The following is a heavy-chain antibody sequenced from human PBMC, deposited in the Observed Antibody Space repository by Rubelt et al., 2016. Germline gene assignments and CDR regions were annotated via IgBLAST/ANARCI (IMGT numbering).Heavy chain of an antibody. J-gene: IGHJ4*02. CDR2: ISWNSGSI. V-gene: IGHV3-9*01. CDR1: GFTFDDYA. CDR3: ATLLGDGYHGH. D-gene: IGHD5-24*01. Sequence: VQPGRSLRLSCAASGFTFDDYAMHWVRQAPGKGLEWVSGISWNSGSIGYADSVKGRFTISRDNAKNSLYLQMNSLRAEDTAVYYCATLLGDGYHGHWGQGTLVTVSS.